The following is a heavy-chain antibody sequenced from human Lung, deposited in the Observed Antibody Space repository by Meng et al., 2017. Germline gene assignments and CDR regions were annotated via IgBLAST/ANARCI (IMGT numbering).Heavy chain of an antibody. CDR3: ARGPTTMAHDFDY. J-gene: IGHJ4*02. V-gene: IGHV4-34*01. Sequence: QLQQWGAGLWKPSETLSLTCVGSGGSFSDYYWSWIRQPPGKGLEWIGEINHSGSTNYNPSLESRATISVDTSQNNLSLKLSSVTAADSAVYYCARGPTTMAHDFDYWGQGTLVTVSS. CDR1: GGSFSDYY. CDR2: INHSGST. D-gene: IGHD4-11*01.